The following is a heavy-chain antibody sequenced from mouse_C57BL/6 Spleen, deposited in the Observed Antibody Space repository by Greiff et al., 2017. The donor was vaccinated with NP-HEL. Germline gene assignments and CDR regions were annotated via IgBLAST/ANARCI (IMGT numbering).Heavy chain of an antibody. CDR1: GYTFTSYW. V-gene: IGHV1-69*01. Sequence: QVQLQQSGAELVMPGASVKLSCKASGYTFTSYWMHWVKQRPGQGLEWIGEIDPSDSYTNYNQKFKGKSTLTVDKSSSTAYMQLSSLTSEDSAVNYCARSGYSNYVYYAMDYWGQGTSVTVSS. J-gene: IGHJ4*01. CDR3: ARSGYSNYVYYAMDY. D-gene: IGHD2-5*01. CDR2: IDPSDSYT.